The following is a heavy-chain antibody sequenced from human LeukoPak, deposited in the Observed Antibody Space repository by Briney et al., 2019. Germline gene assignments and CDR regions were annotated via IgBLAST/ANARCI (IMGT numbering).Heavy chain of an antibody. CDR3: ARDTDYGSGSGPFDY. V-gene: IGHV4-30-4*01. J-gene: IGHJ4*02. D-gene: IGHD3-10*01. CDR2: IYYSGST. CDR1: GGSISSGDYY. Sequence: SETLSLTCTVSGGSISSGDYYWSWIRQPPGKGLEWIGYIYYSGSTYYNPSLKSRVTISVDTSKDQFSLKLSSVTAADTAVYYCARDTDYGSGSGPFDYWGQGTLVTVSS.